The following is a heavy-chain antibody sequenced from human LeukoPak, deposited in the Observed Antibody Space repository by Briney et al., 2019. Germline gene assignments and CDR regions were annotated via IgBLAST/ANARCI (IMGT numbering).Heavy chain of an antibody. CDR3: ARDRSHYDILTGYYDAFDI. Sequence: ASVKVSCKASGYTFTGYYMHWVRQAPGQGLEWMGWINPNSGGTNYAQKFQGRVTMTRDTSISTAYMELSRLRSDDTAVYYCARDRSHYDILTGYYDAFDIWGQGTMVTVSS. V-gene: IGHV1-2*02. CDR2: INPNSGGT. J-gene: IGHJ3*02. CDR1: GYTFTGYY. D-gene: IGHD3-9*01.